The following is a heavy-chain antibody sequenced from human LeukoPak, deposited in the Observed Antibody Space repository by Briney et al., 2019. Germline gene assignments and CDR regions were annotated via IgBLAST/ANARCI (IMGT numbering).Heavy chain of an antibody. D-gene: IGHD5-18*01. V-gene: IGHV3-7*01. CDR2: IKQDGSEK. J-gene: IGHJ6*03. Sequence: GGSLRLSCAASGFTFSRYWMTWVRQAPGEGLEWVANIKQDGSEKYYVDSVKGRFTISRDNAKNSLYLRMNSLRAEDTAVYYCARIGYSYGPLGYYYYMDVWGKGTTVTISS. CDR1: GFTFSRYW. CDR3: ARIGYSYGPLGYYYYMDV.